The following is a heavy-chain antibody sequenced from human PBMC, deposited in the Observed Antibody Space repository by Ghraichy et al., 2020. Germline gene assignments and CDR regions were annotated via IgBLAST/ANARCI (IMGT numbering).Heavy chain of an antibody. CDR1: GFTFRNYA. V-gene: IGHV3-23*01. Sequence: LSLTCAASGFTFRNYAMTWVRQAPGEGLECVSVISGRGDVTYYASSVKGRFTISRDNSKNMAYLHMNRLSAEDTAIYYCANRGDTLGYFEDWGQGTLVTVSS. CDR2: ISGRGDVT. J-gene: IGHJ4*02. D-gene: IGHD3-16*01. CDR3: ANRGDTLGYFED.